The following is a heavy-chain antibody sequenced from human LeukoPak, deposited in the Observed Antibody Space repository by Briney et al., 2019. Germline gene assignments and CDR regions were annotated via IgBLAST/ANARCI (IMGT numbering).Heavy chain of an antibody. Sequence: GGSLRLSCAASGFTFSSYSMNWVRQAPGKGLECVSVISGSGGSTYYADSVKGRFTISRDNSRNTLYLQMNSVRAEDTAVYYCAKGGSGGSWARIDYRGQGTLVTVSS. J-gene: IGHJ4*02. CDR2: ISGSGGST. V-gene: IGHV3-23*01. D-gene: IGHD2-15*01. CDR1: GFTFSSYS. CDR3: AKGGSGGSWARIDY.